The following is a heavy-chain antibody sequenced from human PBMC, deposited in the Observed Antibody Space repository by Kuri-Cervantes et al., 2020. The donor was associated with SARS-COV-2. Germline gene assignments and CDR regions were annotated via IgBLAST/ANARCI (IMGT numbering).Heavy chain of an antibody. Sequence: GGSLRLSCAAFGFTFSSYSMNWVRQAPGKGLEWVSYISSSSTIYYADSVKGRFTISRDNAKNSLFLQMNSLRDEDTAVYYCARDRGSSVVTIFGVVRGTYYYGMDVWGQGTTVTVSS. CDR2: ISSSSTI. J-gene: IGHJ6*02. CDR3: ARDRGSSVVTIFGVVRGTYYYGMDV. D-gene: IGHD3-3*01. V-gene: IGHV3-48*02. CDR1: GFTFSSYS.